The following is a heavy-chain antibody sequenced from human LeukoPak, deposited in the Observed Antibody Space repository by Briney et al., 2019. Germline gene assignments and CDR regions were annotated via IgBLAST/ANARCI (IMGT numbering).Heavy chain of an antibody. CDR1: SXXGYY. D-gene: IGHD1-1*01. J-gene: IGHJ4*02. Sequence: SXXGYYXXWIRQPPGKGLEWIGEINHSGSTNYNPSLKSRVTISVDTSKNQFSLKLSSVTAADTAVYYCAGVQLERRRLDYWGQGTLVTVSS. V-gene: IGHV4-34*01. CDR3: AGVQLERRRLDY. CDR2: INHSGST.